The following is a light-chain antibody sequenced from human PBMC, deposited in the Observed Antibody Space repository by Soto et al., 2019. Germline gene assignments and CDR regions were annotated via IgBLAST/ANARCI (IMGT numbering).Light chain of an antibody. J-gene: IGLJ2*01. V-gene: IGLV2-23*01. Sequence: QSALTQPASVSGSPGKSITISCTGTSSDVGSYNLVSWYQQHPGKAPKLMIYEGSKRPSGVSNRFSCSKAGNTASLTISGLQAEDEADYYCCSYAGSSPVFGGGTKLTVL. CDR3: CSYAGSSPV. CDR1: SSDVGSYNL. CDR2: EGS.